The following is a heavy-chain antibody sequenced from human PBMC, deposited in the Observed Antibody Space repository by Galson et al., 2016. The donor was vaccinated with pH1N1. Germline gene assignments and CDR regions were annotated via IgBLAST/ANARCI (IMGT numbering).Heavy chain of an antibody. J-gene: IGHJ4*02. CDR3: ARGNSYYGDYLGY. CDR2: ISVSSLST. CDR1: GFTFTNYA. Sequence: SLRLSCAASGFTFTNYAIHWVRQAPGKGLEWVSFISVSSLSTYYADSVKGRFTISRDTSKNTVYLQMNSLRAEDTAVYYCARGNSYYGDYLGYWGQGTLVTVSS. V-gene: IGHV3-23*01. D-gene: IGHD4-17*01.